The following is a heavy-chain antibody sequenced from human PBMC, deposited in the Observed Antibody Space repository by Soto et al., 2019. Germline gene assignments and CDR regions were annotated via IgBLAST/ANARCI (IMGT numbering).Heavy chain of an antibody. D-gene: IGHD2-2*01. CDR1: GYRFTSYW. CDR3: ASQYCSSSSCYFDY. V-gene: IGHV5-51*01. CDR2: IYPGDSDT. Sequence: GESLKISCKGSGYRFTSYWIGWVRQMPGRGPEWMGIIYPGDSDTRYSPSFQGQVTISADKSISTAYLQWSSLKASDTAMYYCASQYCSSSSCYFDYWGQGTLVPSPQ. J-gene: IGHJ4*02.